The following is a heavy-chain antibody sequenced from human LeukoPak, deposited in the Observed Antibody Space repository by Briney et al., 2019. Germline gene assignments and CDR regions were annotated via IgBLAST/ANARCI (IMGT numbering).Heavy chain of an antibody. CDR2: ISGSGGST. Sequence: PGGSLRLSCAASGFTFSSYAMSWVRQAPGKGLEWVSAISGSGGSTYYADSVKGRFTISRDNSKNTLYLQMNSLRAEDTAVYYCTTDYRLTTVTSSYFDYWGQGTLVTVSS. D-gene: IGHD4-17*01. V-gene: IGHV3-23*01. CDR3: TTDYRLTTVTSSYFDY. CDR1: GFTFSSYA. J-gene: IGHJ4*02.